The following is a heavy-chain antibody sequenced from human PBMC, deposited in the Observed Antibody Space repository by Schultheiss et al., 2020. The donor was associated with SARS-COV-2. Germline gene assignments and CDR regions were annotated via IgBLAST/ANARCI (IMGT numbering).Heavy chain of an antibody. CDR3: TRGEKSPTIPRGA. V-gene: IGHV3-73*01. J-gene: IGHJ5*02. D-gene: IGHD3-16*01. Sequence: GGSLRLSCAASGFTFSSYGMHWVRQAPGKGLEWVGRIRSKANSYATAYAASVKGRFTISRDDSKNTAYLQMNSLKTEDTAVYYCTRGEKSPTIPRGAWGQGTLVTVSS. CDR1: GFTFSSYG. CDR2: IRSKANSYAT.